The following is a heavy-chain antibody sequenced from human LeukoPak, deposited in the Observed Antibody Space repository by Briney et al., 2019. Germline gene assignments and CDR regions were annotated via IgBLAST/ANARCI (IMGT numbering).Heavy chain of an antibody. D-gene: IGHD3-22*01. CDR2: IYYSGST. CDR3: ARGYYDSSGYYLAAY. V-gene: IGHV4-59*01. Sequence: SETLFLTCTVSGGSISGDYCSWIRQPPGKGLEWIGYIYYSGSTNYNPSLKSRVTLSVDTSKNQFSLKLTSVTAADTAVYYCARGYYDSSGYYLAAYRGQGTLVTAS. J-gene: IGHJ4*02. CDR1: GGSISGDY.